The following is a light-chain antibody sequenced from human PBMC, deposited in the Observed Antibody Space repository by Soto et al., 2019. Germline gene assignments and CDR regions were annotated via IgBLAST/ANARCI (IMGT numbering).Light chain of an antibody. CDR2: EVS. J-gene: IGLJ3*02. CDR1: SSDIGGYDY. Sequence: QSVLAQPPSASGSPGQSVTISCTGTSSDIGGYDYVSWYQQHPGKAPKLIIYEVSKRPSGVPDRFSGSKSGNTASLTVSWLQAEDEADYYCSSYAGSNNLVFAGGTKVTVL. V-gene: IGLV2-8*01. CDR3: SSYAGSNNLV.